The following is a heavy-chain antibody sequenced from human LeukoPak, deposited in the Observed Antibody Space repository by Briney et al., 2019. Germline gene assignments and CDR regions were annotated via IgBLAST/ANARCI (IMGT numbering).Heavy chain of an antibody. CDR2: INHDGST. CDR3: AREGAYSNFVNWFDT. J-gene: IGHJ5*02. CDR1: GGSFRDYY. D-gene: IGHD2/OR15-2a*01. Sequence: SKTLSLNCAVYGGSFRDYYWSWIRQPPGKGLEWIGEINHDGSTNYNPSLKSRVTMSIDASKSQFFLTLTPLTAADTAVYYCAREGAYSNFVNWFDTWGQGTLVTVSS. V-gene: IGHV4-34*01.